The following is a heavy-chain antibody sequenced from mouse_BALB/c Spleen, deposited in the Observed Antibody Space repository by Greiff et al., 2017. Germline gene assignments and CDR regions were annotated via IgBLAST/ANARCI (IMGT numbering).Heavy chain of an antibody. CDR3: ARSQSTMITTWFAY. CDR2: ISSGSSTI. V-gene: IGHV5-17*02. D-gene: IGHD2-4*01. CDR1: GFTFSSFG. J-gene: IGHJ3*01. Sequence: EVKLVESGGGLVQPGGSRKLSCAASGFTFSSFGMHWVRQAPEKGLEWVAYISSGSSTIYYADTVKGRFTISRDNPKNTLFLQMTSLRSEDTAMYYCARSQSTMITTWFAYWGQGTLVTVSA.